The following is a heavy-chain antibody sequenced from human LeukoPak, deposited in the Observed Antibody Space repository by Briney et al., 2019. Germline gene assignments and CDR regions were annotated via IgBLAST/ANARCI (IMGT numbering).Heavy chain of an antibody. Sequence: SQTLSLTCTVSGDSISSGSYYWSWIRQPAGKGLEWIGRIYTSGSTNYNPSLKSRVTISVDTSKNQFSLKLSSVTAADTAVYYCARVPIAAAADVWGQGTTVTVSS. CDR2: IYTSGST. CDR3: ARVPIAAAADV. CDR1: GDSISSGSYY. D-gene: IGHD6-13*01. J-gene: IGHJ6*02. V-gene: IGHV4-61*02.